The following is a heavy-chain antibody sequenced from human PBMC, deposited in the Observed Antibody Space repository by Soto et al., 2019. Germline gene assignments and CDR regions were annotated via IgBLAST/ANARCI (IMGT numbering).Heavy chain of an antibody. V-gene: IGHV3-23*01. CDR3: AKSTSIGYCSVGSCYSEDYYYYMDV. Sequence: GGSLRLSCAASGFTFSSYAMSWVRQAPGKGLEWVSAISGSGGSTYYADSVKGRFTISRDNSKNTLYLQMNSLRAEDTAVYYCAKSTSIGYCSVGSCYSEDYYYYMDVWGKGTTVTVSS. D-gene: IGHD2-15*01. CDR2: ISGSGGST. J-gene: IGHJ6*03. CDR1: GFTFSSYA.